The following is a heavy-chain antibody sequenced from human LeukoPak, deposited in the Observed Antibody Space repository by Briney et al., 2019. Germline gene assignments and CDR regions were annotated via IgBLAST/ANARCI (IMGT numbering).Heavy chain of an antibody. CDR1: GGTFSSYA. D-gene: IGHD3-22*01. Sequence: ASVKVSCKASGGTFSSYAISWVRQAPGQGLEWMGRIIPILGIANYAQKFQGRVTITADKSTSTAYMELSSLRSEDTAVYYCARHHNSGFPTFDHWGQGTLVTVSS. V-gene: IGHV1-69*04. CDR3: ARHHNSGFPTFDH. J-gene: IGHJ4*02. CDR2: IIPILGIA.